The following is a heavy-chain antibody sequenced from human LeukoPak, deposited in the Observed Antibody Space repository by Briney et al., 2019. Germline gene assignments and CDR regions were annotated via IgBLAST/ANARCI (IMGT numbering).Heavy chain of an antibody. D-gene: IGHD3-22*01. Sequence: ASVKVSCKASGYTFTGYYMHWVRQAPGQGLEWMGWINPNSGGTNSEQKFQGRVTMTRDTSISTAYMELSRLRSDDTAVYYCARGGYYDSSGYYYPFDYWGQGTLVTVSS. V-gene: IGHV1-2*02. CDR3: ARGGYYDSSGYYYPFDY. J-gene: IGHJ4*02. CDR2: INPNSGGT. CDR1: GYTFTGYY.